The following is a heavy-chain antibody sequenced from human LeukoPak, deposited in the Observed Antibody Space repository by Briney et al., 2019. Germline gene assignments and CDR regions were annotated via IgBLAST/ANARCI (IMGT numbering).Heavy chain of an antibody. CDR3: ARMAARDWYYYDSSGHFDY. J-gene: IGHJ4*02. V-gene: IGHV4-4*07. D-gene: IGHD3-22*01. Sequence: SETLSLTCTVSSGFVSSYYWSWIRQPAGKGLEWIGRIYSSGSTTYNPSLKSRVTMSVDTSKNQFSLKLSSVTAADTAVYYCARMAARDWYYYDSSGHFDYWGQGTLVTVSS. CDR2: IYSSGST. CDR1: SGFVSSYY.